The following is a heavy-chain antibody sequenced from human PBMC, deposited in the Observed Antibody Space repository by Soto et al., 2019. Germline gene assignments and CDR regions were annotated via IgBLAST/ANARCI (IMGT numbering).Heavy chain of an antibody. CDR2: IYYSGST. J-gene: IGHJ5*02. CDR3: AREVYSYYDWFDP. CDR1: GGSISSGDYY. V-gene: IGHV4-30-4*01. D-gene: IGHD4-4*01. Sequence: KPSETLSLTCTVSGGSISSGDYYWTWIRQPPGKGLEWIGYIYYSGSTYYNPSLKSRVTISVDTSKNQFSLKLSSVTAADTAVYYCAREVYSYYDWFDPWGQGTLVTVSS.